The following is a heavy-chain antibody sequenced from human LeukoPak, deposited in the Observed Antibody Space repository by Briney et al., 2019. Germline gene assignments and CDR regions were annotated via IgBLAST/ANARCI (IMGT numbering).Heavy chain of an antibody. CDR3: AKGLYYDSSGYSY. V-gene: IGHV3-23*01. CDR2: TSGSGGST. Sequence: GGSLRLSCAASGFTFSSYAMSWVRQAPGKGLEWVSATSGSGGSTYYADSVKGRFTISRDNSKNTLYLQMNSLRAEDTAVYYCAKGLYYDSSGYSYWGQGTLVTVSS. D-gene: IGHD3-22*01. CDR1: GFTFSSYA. J-gene: IGHJ4*02.